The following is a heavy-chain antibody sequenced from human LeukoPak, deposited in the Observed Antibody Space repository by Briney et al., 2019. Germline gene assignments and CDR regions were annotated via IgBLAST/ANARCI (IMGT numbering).Heavy chain of an antibody. Sequence: PGGSLRLSCVASGFTFSSYWMSWVRQAPGKGLEWVANIKADGSEKYSVDSVKGRFTISRDNAKNSLYLQMNNLRVEDTAVYFCANSQTTSGRYENAFDIWGQGTMVTVSS. CDR3: ANSQTTSGRYENAFDI. D-gene: IGHD5-12*01. CDR2: IKADGSEK. J-gene: IGHJ3*02. V-gene: IGHV3-7*01. CDR1: GFTFSSYW.